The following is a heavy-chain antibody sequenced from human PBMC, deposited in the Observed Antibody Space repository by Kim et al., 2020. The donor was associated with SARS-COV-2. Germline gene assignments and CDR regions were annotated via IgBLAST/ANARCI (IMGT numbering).Heavy chain of an antibody. J-gene: IGHJ6*02. V-gene: IGHV3-9*01. D-gene: IGHD3-10*01. CDR2: ISWNSGSI. Sequence: GGSLRLFCAASGFTFDDYAMHWVRQAPGKGLEWVSGISWNSGSIGYADSVKGRFTISRDNAKNSLYLQMNSLRAEDTALYYCAKDIGVLWFGELSGGMDVWGQGTTVTVSS. CDR3: AKDIGVLWFGELSGGMDV. CDR1: GFTFDDYA.